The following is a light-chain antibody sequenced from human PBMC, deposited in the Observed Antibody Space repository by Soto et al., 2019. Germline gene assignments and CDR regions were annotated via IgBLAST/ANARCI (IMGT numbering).Light chain of an antibody. CDR3: LLSYYGAPRGPRVV. J-gene: IGLJ2*01. CDR2: DTN. Sequence: QTVVSQAPSLTVSPGGTVTLTCGSSTGPVTSGHYPYWFQQKPGQAPRTLIYDTNNKHSWTPARFSGSLLGGKGALTLSGAQPEDEAGYSCLLSYYGAPRGPRVVFGGGTKVTVL. CDR1: TGPVTSGHY. V-gene: IGLV7-46*01.